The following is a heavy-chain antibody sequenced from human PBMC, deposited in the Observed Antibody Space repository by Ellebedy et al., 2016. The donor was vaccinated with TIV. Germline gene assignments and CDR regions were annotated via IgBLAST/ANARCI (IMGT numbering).Heavy chain of an antibody. CDR3: ARGYCSGGSCDFDY. V-gene: IGHV1-8*01. CDR2: MNPNSGNT. CDR1: GYTFTSYD. Sequence: ASVKVSXXASGYTFTSYDINWVRQATGQGLEWMGWMNPNSGNTGYAQKFQGRVTMTRNTSISTAYMELSSLRSEDTAVYYCARGYCSGGSCDFDYWGQGTLVTVSS. J-gene: IGHJ4*02. D-gene: IGHD2-15*01.